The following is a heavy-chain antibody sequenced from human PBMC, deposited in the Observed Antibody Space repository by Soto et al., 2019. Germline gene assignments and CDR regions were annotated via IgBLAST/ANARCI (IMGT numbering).Heavy chain of an antibody. CDR1: GFSVTANY. D-gene: IGHD5-12*01. J-gene: IGHJ4*02. CDR2: IYSGGST. CDR3: HGYGY. Sequence: EVQVVESGGGLIQPGGSLRLSCEVSGFSVTANYMSWVRQAPGKGLEWASVIYSGGSTYYIDSVKGRFSISRDISKNTLYPQMNSLRAEDTAVYYCHGYGYWGQGTLVTVSS. V-gene: IGHV3-53*01.